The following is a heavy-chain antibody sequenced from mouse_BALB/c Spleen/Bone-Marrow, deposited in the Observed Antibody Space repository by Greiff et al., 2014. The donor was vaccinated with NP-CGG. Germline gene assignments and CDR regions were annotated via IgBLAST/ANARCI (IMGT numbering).Heavy chain of an antibody. CDR1: GFSLTSYG. CDR2: IWAGGST. J-gene: IGHJ2*01. CDR3: ARYYYGFLDY. Sequence: VQGVESGPGLVAPSQSLSITCTVSGFSLTSYGVHWVRQPPGKGLEWLGVIWAGGSTNYNSTLISRLTISKDNSKSQVFLKMNSLQTDDTAMYYCARYYYGFLDYWGQGTTLTVSS. D-gene: IGHD1-2*01. V-gene: IGHV2-9*02.